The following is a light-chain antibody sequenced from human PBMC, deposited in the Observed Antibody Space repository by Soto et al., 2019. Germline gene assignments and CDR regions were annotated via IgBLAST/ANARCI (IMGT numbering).Light chain of an antibody. J-gene: IGKJ2*01. CDR2: ETS. V-gene: IGKV3-11*01. CDR3: QVRSDWPPFKYT. Sequence: EIVLTQSPATLSLSAGERVTLSCRSSQSVDTMVAWYQQQVGRTPRLLIYETSSRSNGVPARFRGSGSGTDFTHPIGRLEPEDFAIYFCQVRSDWPPFKYTFGQGTKLEVK. CDR1: QSVDTM.